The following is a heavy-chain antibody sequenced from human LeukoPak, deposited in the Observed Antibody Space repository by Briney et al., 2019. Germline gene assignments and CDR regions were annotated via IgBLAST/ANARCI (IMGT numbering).Heavy chain of an antibody. D-gene: IGHD1-26*01. Sequence: GGCLRLSSAAPRYTFTIYATSTVRPTLRKRLEWGSAICGSVGRTYYADSVKGRFTISRDNSKNTLYLQMNSLRAEDTAVYYCAKGLVGATDPYYFDYWGQGTLVTVSS. J-gene: IGHJ4*02. CDR1: RYTFTIYA. V-gene: IGHV3-23*01. CDR3: AKGLVGATDPYYFDY. CDR2: ICGSVGRT.